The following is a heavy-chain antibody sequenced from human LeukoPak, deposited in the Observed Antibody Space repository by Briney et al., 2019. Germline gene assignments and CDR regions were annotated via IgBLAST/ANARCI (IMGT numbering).Heavy chain of an antibody. CDR2: MNPNSGNT. CDR1: GYTLTELS. J-gene: IGHJ4*02. Sequence: GASVKVSCRVSGYTLTELSMHWVRQATGQGLEWMGWMNPNSGNTGYAQKFQGRVAMTTDTSTSTAYMELRSLRSDDTAVYYCARLVSSSWYGMDWGQGTLVTVSS. CDR3: ARLVSSSWYGMD. D-gene: IGHD6-13*01. V-gene: IGHV1-8*01.